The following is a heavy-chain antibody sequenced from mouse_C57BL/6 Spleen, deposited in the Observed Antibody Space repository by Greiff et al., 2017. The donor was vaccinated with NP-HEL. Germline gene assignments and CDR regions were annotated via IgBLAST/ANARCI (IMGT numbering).Heavy chain of an antibody. V-gene: IGHV1-82*01. CDR3: AGYDGPGEFAY. CDR1: GYAFSSSW. D-gene: IGHD2-3*01. CDR2: IYPGDGDT. Sequence: QVQLQQSGPELVKPGASVKISCKASGYAFSSSWMNWVKQRPGKGLEWIGRIYPGDGDTNYNGKFKGKATLTADKSSSTAYMQLSSLTSEDSAVYFCAGYDGPGEFAYWGQGTLVTVSA. J-gene: IGHJ3*01.